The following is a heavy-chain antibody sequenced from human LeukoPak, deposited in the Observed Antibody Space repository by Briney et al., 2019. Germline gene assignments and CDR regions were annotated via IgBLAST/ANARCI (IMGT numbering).Heavy chain of an antibody. CDR1: GVSISSSNR. D-gene: IGHD3-10*01. Sequence: SGTLSLTCDVSGVSISSSNRWSWVRQPPGKGLEWIGEIYHSGSTNYNPSPKSRVTISVDKSKNQFSLNLNSVTAADTAVYYCAREGDPTGSYYNYWGQGILVTVSS. V-gene: IGHV4-4*02. CDR2: IYHSGST. CDR3: AREGDPTGSYYNY. J-gene: IGHJ4*02.